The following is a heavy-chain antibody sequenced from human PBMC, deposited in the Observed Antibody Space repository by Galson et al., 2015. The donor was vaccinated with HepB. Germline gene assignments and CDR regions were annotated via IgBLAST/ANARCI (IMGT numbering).Heavy chain of an antibody. D-gene: IGHD2-15*01. CDR1: GFSFSSYG. CDR3: AKPSDLGYCYMKSCHEYNWFDP. V-gene: IGHV3-30*02. Sequence: SLRLSCAASGFSFSSYGMHWVRQAPGKGLEWVAFIRWDGSIKYYADSMRGRITISRDNSKNTLYLQMDSLRAEDTAVYFCAKPSDLGYCYMKSCHEYNWFDPWGQGTLATVSS. J-gene: IGHJ5*02. CDR2: IRWDGSIK.